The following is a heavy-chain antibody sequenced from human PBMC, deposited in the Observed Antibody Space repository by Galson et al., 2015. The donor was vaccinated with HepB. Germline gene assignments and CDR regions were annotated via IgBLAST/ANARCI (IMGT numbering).Heavy chain of an antibody. CDR1: GFTFTRYA. D-gene: IGHD3-16*01. J-gene: IGHJ4*02. CDR3: AKVAILGATPHYFDY. V-gene: IGHV3-23*01. CDR2: ISGDGGVT. Sequence: SLRPSCAASGFTFTRYAITWVRQAPGKGLEYISSISGDGGVTYYADSVKGRFTISRDNSKNTVYLQVNSLRAEDTAVYFCAKVAILGATPHYFDYWGQGILVTVSS.